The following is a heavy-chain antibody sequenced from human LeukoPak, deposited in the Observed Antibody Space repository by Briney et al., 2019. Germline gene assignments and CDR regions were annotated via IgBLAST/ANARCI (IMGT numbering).Heavy chain of an antibody. CDR3: ARSMIVVAFLDAFDI. CDR1: GFTFSSYA. V-gene: IGHV3-30*04. D-gene: IGHD3-22*01. Sequence: GGSLRLSCAASGFTFSSYAMHWVRQAPGKGLEWVAVISYDGSNKYYADSVKGRFTISRDNSKNTLYLQMNSLRAEDTAVYYCARSMIVVAFLDAFDIWGQGTMVTVSS. CDR2: ISYDGSNK. J-gene: IGHJ3*02.